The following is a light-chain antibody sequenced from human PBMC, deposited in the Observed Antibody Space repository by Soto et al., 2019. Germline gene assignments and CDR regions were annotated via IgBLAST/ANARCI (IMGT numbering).Light chain of an antibody. Sequence: DIQMTQSPSTLSASVGDIVTITCRASQSIRSWLAWYQQKPGKAPKLLIFDASSLESGTPSRFSGRRSGTQFTLAINGLQPDDFATYYCQQYDNYKPLTFGGGTKVDIK. J-gene: IGKJ4*01. V-gene: IGKV1-5*01. CDR3: QQYDNYKPLT. CDR1: QSIRSW. CDR2: DAS.